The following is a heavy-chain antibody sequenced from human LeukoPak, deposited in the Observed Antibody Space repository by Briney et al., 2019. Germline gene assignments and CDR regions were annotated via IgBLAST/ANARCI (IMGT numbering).Heavy chain of an antibody. CDR2: ISSSGSTI. CDR3: ARGSGLVVRGDYFDY. D-gene: IGHD3-10*01. Sequence: GGSLRLSCAASGFTFSNYEMDWVRQAPGKGLEWVSYISSSGSTIYYADSVKGRVTISRDSSKSTVYLQMNSLRVEDTAVYYCARGSGLVVRGDYFDYWGQGTLVTVSS. J-gene: IGHJ4*02. CDR1: GFTFSNYE. V-gene: IGHV3-48*03.